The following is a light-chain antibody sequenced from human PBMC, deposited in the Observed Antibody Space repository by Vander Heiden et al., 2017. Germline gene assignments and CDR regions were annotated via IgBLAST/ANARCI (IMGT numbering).Light chain of an antibody. J-gene: IGKJ1*01. CDR2: STS. CDR3: QQTYSPPRT. CDR1: ETIFNY. V-gene: IGKV1-39*01. Sequence: DIHMTHSPSSLSASLGDRINITCRSSETIFNYINLYQQEPRRAPKLQIYSTSNLQSGVPARFTGSGSGTDFTLTIGSLQREDFATYFCQQTYSPPRTFGQGTKVEI.